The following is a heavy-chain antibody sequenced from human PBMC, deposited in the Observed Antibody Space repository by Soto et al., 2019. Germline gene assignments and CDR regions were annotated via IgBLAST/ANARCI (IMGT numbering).Heavy chain of an antibody. CDR2: IIPILGIS. D-gene: IGHD6-19*01. CDR3: ARELAVAGKTSAVCEI. J-gene: IGHJ3*02. Sequence: QVQLVQSGAEVKKPGSSVKVSCKASGGTFNTYTISWVRQAPGEGLEWMGRIIPILGISKYAQKFQGRVTITADKSTSTAYMELSSLRSDDTAVYYSARELAVAGKTSAVCEIWGQGTMVTVSS. V-gene: IGHV1-69*02. CDR1: GGTFNTYT.